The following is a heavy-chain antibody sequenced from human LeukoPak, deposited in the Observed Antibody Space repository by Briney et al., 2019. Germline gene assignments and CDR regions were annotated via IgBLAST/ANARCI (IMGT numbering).Heavy chain of an antibody. CDR2: IIPIFGTA. Sequence: SVKVSCKASGYTFTSYGISWVRQAPGQGLEWMGGIIPIFGTANYAQKFQGRVTITADESTSTAYMELRSLRSDDTAAYYCAREIDAGLRGVISLWGQGTLVTVSS. V-gene: IGHV1-69*13. CDR1: GYTFTSYG. D-gene: IGHD3-10*01. CDR3: AREIDAGLRGVISL. J-gene: IGHJ4*02.